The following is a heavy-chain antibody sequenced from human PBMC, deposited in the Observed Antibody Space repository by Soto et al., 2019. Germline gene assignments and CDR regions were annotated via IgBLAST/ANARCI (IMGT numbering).Heavy chain of an antibody. CDR1: GFTFSSYG. J-gene: IGHJ3*02. V-gene: IGHV3-30*18. D-gene: IGHD6-19*01. Sequence: PGGSLRLSCAASGFTFSSYGMHWVRQAPGKGLEWVAVISHDGSNKYYADSVKGRFTISRDNSKNTLYLQMNSLRAEDTAVYYCAKLYSSGWYGDAFDIWGQGTMVTVSS. CDR2: ISHDGSNK. CDR3: AKLYSSGWYGDAFDI.